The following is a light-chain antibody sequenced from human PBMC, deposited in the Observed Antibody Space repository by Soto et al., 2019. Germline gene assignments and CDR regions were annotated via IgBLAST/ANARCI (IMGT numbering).Light chain of an antibody. CDR3: QSYDSSLSGSV. CDR1: SSNIGAGFD. V-gene: IGLV1-40*01. J-gene: IGLJ3*02. Sequence: QSVLTQPPSVSGAPGQRVTISCTGSSSNIGAGFDVHWYQQFPGTAPKLLIYGNNNRPSGVPDRFSGSKSGTSASLAITGLQADDEADYYCQSYDSSLSGSVFGGGTKLT. CDR2: GNN.